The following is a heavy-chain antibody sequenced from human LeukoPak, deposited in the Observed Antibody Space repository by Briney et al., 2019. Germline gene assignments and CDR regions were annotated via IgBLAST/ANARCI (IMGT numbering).Heavy chain of an antibody. Sequence: ASVKVSCKASGYTFTGYYKYWVRQDPGQGLEWRGWIICNSGGTNYAQNFQGRVTMTRDTSISTASMELTSLRSDDTAVYYCARIGGSGYTYGTFDYWGQGTLVTVSS. CDR1: GYTFTGYY. CDR2: IICNSGGT. D-gene: IGHD5-18*01. J-gene: IGHJ4*02. V-gene: IGHV1-2*02. CDR3: ARIGGSGYTYGTFDY.